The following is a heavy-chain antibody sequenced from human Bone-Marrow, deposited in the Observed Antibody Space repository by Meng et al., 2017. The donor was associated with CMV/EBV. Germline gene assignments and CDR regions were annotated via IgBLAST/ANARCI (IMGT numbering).Heavy chain of an antibody. D-gene: IGHD3-9*01. CDR1: GFTFSSYA. Sequence: GGSLRLSCAASGFTFSSYAMSWVRQAPGKGLEWVSAISGSGGSTYYADSVKGRFTISRDNAKDSLYLQMNSLRAEDTALYYCARDPYTIAEGDYWGQGTLVTVSS. CDR2: ISGSGGST. CDR3: ARDPYTIAEGDY. J-gene: IGHJ4*02. V-gene: IGHV3-23*01.